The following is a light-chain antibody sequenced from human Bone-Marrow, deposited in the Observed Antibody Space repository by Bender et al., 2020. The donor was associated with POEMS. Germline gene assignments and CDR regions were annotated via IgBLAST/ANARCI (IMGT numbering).Light chain of an antibody. CDR1: SSNIGAHA. J-gene: IGLJ3*02. Sequence: QSVLTQPPSASGTPGQRVTISCSGGSSNIGAHAVNWYQHLPGTAPKLLIYSSHRRPSEVPDRFSGSRSGTSASLAISGLQSEDEADYYCAVWDDSLNGWVFGGGTYLTVL. V-gene: IGLV1-44*01. CDR2: SSH. CDR3: AVWDDSLNGWV.